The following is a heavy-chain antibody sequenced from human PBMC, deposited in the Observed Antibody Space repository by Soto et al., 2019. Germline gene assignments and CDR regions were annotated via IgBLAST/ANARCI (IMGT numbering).Heavy chain of an antibody. V-gene: IGHV4-39*01. CDR2: IYFTGNT. J-gene: IGHJ5*02. CDR3: AGQTFTIPAASYRRSNGFDP. Sequence: SETLSLTCTASGGSITSSSHFWGWVRQPPGKGLEWIGTIYFTGNTYYTQSLKSRLTMSIDTTNNEFSLRLNSVTAADTAVYYCAGQTFTIPAASYRRSNGFDPGGPGTLVTVAS. CDR1: GGSITSSSHF. D-gene: IGHD3-10*01.